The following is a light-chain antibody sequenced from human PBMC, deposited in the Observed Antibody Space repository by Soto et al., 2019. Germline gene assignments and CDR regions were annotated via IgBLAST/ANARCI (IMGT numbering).Light chain of an antibody. CDR2: KAS. J-gene: IGKJ4*01. CDR3: QQYNSYSPLT. Sequence: DIQMTQSPSTLSAYVGDRVTITCRASQSTSSYLAWYQQKPGKAPNLLIYKASRLETGVPSRFSGSGSGTEFTLTISFLQPDDFAPYYCQQYNSYSPLTFGGGTKVDIK. V-gene: IGKV1-5*03. CDR1: QSTSSY.